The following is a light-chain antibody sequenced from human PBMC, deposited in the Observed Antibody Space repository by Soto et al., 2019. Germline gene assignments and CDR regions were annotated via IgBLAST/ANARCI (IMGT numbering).Light chain of an antibody. CDR3: QQTRSYPST. CDR1: QDISIY. Sequence: IQLTQSPSSLSASVGDSVTITCRASQDISIYLAWYQQKPGKAPNLLIYAASSLQSGVPSRFSGRGSGTHFTLTIYHLQAADFAPYYGQQTRSYPSTFGGGTKVEIK. J-gene: IGKJ4*01. V-gene: IGKV1-9*01. CDR2: AAS.